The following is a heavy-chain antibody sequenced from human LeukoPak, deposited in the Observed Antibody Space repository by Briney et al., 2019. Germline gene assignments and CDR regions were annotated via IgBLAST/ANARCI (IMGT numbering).Heavy chain of an antibody. CDR1: GFTFSTSG. Sequence: PGGSLRLSCAASGFTFSTSGVGWVRQAPGKGLEWVSYITSGLVTHYIDSVKGRFTISRDNSKNTLYLQMNSLRAEDTAVYYCAKAGYCSGGSCLKPLGYWGQGTLVTVSS. CDR3: AKAGYCSGGSCLKPLGY. V-gene: IGHV3-48*01. D-gene: IGHD2-15*01. CDR2: ITSGLVT. J-gene: IGHJ4*02.